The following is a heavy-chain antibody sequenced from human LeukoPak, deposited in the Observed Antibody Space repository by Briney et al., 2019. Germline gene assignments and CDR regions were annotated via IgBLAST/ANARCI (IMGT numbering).Heavy chain of an antibody. Sequence: SVKVSCKASGETFSSHVISWVRQAPGQGLEWMGQIIVLFGSTNYAQRFQDRVTISADESKKTIYMDLTSLRSDDTAVYYCARFLKTYGRFDFWGQGTLVTVSS. CDR2: IIVLFGST. J-gene: IGHJ1*01. CDR1: GETFSSHV. CDR3: ARFLKTYGRFDF. D-gene: IGHD3-3*01. V-gene: IGHV1-69*13.